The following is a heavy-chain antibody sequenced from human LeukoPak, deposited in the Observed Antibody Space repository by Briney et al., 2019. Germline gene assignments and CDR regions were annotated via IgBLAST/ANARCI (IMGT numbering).Heavy chain of an antibody. CDR1: GFTFTNYA. CDR3: AKDNFDWLHY. J-gene: IGHJ4*02. Sequence: GGSLKLSCAASGFTFTNYAMTWVRQAPGKGLEWVSSIHTTGGKTYYAESVKGRFTISRDNSKNTLYLQMNSLRAEDTAVYYCAKDNFDWLHYWGLGTLVTVSS. CDR2: IHTTGGKT. V-gene: IGHV3-23*01. D-gene: IGHD3-9*01.